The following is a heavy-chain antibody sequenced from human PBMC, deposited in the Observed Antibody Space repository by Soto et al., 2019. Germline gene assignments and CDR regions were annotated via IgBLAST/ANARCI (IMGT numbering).Heavy chain of an antibody. Sequence: SETLSLTCAVSGGSIISDGYSWSWIRQPPGKGLQWIGHIYEGGNTYYTPSLESRVAISTDKSKNQFSLRLSSVTAADTAVYYCVRRSPEDAFDIWGQGTMVTVSS. CDR1: GGSIISDGYS. J-gene: IGHJ3*02. CDR2: IYEGGNT. V-gene: IGHV4-30-2*01. CDR3: VRRSPEDAFDI.